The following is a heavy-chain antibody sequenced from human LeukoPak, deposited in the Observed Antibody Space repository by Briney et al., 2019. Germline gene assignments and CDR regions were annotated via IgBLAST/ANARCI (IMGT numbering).Heavy chain of an antibody. D-gene: IGHD2-2*02. J-gene: IGHJ6*02. CDR2: INPSGGST. V-gene: IGHV1-46*01. Sequence: ASVTVSCKASGYTFTSHYMHWVRQAPGQGLEWLGLINPSGGSTTDAPKFQGRVPMARDTSTNTVYMELSSLKSEDTAVYYCARDRGVTPATIDDMDGWGQGTTVTVSS. CDR3: ARDRGVTPATIDDMDG. CDR1: GYTFTSHY.